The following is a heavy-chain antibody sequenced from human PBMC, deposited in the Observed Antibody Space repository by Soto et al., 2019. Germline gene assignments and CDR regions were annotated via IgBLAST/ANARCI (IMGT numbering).Heavy chain of an antibody. V-gene: IGHV6-1*01. J-gene: IGHJ6*02. CDR3: ARDLHSSLQWLGPKGGIIGMDV. CDR1: GDSVSSNSAA. Sequence: PSQTLSLTCAISGDSVSSNSAAWNWIRQSPSRGLEWLGRAYYRSKWYNDYAVSVKSRITINPDTSKNQFSLQLNSVTPEDTAVYYCARDLHSSLQWLGPKGGIIGMDVWGQGTTVTVSS. D-gene: IGHD6-19*01. CDR2: AYYRSKWYN.